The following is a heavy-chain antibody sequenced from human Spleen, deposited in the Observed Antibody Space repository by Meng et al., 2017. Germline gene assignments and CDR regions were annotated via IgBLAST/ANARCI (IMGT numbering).Heavy chain of an antibody. V-gene: IGHV3-9*03. D-gene: IGHD1-26*01. Sequence: SLMISCAASLFTFDDYAMHWVRQAPGKGLECVPGISWNSGSIGYADSVKGRFTISRDKAKNSLYLQINSLRTEDMTLYYCAKRYSGSLYGMDVWGQGTMVTVSS. J-gene: IGHJ6*02. CDR2: ISWNSGSI. CDR3: AKRYSGSLYGMDV. CDR1: LFTFDDYA.